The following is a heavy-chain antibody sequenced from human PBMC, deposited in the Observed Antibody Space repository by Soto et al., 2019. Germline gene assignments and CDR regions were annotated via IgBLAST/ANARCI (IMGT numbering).Heavy chain of an antibody. D-gene: IGHD2-21*02. CDR1: GGTFSSYA. V-gene: IGHV1-69*13. Sequence: SVKVSCKASGGTFSSYAISWVRQAPGQGLEWMGGIIPIFGTANYAQKFQGRVTITADESTSTAYMELSSLRSEDTAVYYCARDKGTGDYYYYYYGMDVWGQGTTVTVSS. CDR3: ARDKGTGDYYYYYYGMDV. J-gene: IGHJ6*02. CDR2: IIPIFGTA.